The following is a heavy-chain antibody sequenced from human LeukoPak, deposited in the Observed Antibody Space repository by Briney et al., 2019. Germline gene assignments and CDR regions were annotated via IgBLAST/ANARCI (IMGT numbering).Heavy chain of an antibody. CDR3: ARDWSSGRYGFGWFDP. CDR1: GYTFTSYA. J-gene: IGHJ5*02. D-gene: IGHD6-19*01. Sequence: ASVKVSCKASGYTFTSYAMNWVRQAPGQGLEWMGWINTNTGNPTYAQGFTGRFVFSLDTSVSTAYLQISSLKAEDTAVYYCARDWSSGRYGFGWFDPWGQGTLVTVSS. CDR2: INTNTGNP. V-gene: IGHV7-4-1*02.